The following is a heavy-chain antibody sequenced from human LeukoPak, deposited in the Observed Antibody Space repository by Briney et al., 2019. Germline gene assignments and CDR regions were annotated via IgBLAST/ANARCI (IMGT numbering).Heavy chain of an antibody. CDR3: ARTSYYDSSGSYRDAFDI. Sequence: SQTLSLTCAISGDSVSSNSAAWNWIRQSRSRGLEWLGRTYYRSKWYNDYAVSVKSRIAINPDTSKNQFSLQLNSVTPEDTAVYFCARTSYYDSSGSYRDAFDIWGQGTVVSVSS. J-gene: IGHJ3*02. V-gene: IGHV6-1*01. D-gene: IGHD3-22*01. CDR1: GDSVSSNSAA. CDR2: TYYRSKWYN.